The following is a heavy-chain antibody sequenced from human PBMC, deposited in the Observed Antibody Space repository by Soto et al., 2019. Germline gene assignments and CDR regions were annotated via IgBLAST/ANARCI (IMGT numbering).Heavy chain of an antibody. CDR3: AKRVWYFDL. CDR2: IKQDGSKK. J-gene: IGHJ2*01. CDR1: GFTFSNYW. Sequence: GGSLRLSCASSGFTFSNYWMTWVRQAPGKGLEWVANIKQDGSKKYYVDSVKGRFTISRDNAKNSLYLQMNSLRAEDTAVYYCAKRVWYFDLWGRGTLVTVSS. V-gene: IGHV3-7*01.